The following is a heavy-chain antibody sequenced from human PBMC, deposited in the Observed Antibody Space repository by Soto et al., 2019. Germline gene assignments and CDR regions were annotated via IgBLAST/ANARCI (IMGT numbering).Heavy chain of an antibody. V-gene: IGHV3-21*01. CDR3: ARDPLGISYGSGPFDY. Sequence: EVQLVESGGGLVKPGGSLRLSCAASGFTFSSYSMNWVRQAPGKGLEWVSSISSSSSYIYYADSVKGRFTISRDNAKNSLYLQMNSLRAEDTAVYYCARDPLGISYGSGPFDYWGQGTLVTVSS. CDR1: GFTFSSYS. J-gene: IGHJ4*02. D-gene: IGHD3-10*01. CDR2: ISSSSSYI.